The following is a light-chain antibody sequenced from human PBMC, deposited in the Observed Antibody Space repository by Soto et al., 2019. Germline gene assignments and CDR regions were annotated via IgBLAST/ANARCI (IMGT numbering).Light chain of an antibody. J-gene: IGKJ1*01. V-gene: IGKV1-5*03. CDR1: QTISSW. CDR3: QHYNSYSEA. CDR2: KAS. Sequence: DIQMTQSPSFLSASVGDRVPITCRASQTISSWLAWYQQKPGKAPKLLIYKASTLKSGVPSRLSGSGSGTEFTLTISSLQPDDFATYYCQHYNSYSEAFGQGTKVDIK.